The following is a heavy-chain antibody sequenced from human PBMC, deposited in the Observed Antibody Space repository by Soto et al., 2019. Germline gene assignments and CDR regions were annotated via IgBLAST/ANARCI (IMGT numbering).Heavy chain of an antibody. CDR2: IDPSDSYT. CDR1: GYSFTSYW. Sequence: PGESLKISCNGSGYSFTSYWISWVRQMPGKGLEWMGRIDPSDSYTNYSPSFQGHVTISADKSISTAYLQWSSLKASDTAMYYCASAYYYDSSGYSAFDIWGQGTMVTVSS. J-gene: IGHJ3*02. V-gene: IGHV5-10-1*01. CDR3: ASAYYYDSSGYSAFDI. D-gene: IGHD3-22*01.